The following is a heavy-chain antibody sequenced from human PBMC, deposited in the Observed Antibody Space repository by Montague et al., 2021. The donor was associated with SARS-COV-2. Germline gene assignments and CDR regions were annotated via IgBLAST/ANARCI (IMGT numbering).Heavy chain of an antibody. D-gene: IGHD6-13*01. CDR2: LYYTGST. J-gene: IGHJ5*02. CDR1: GGSISNSSYY. Sequence: SETLSLTCTVSGGSISNSSYYWGWHRQPPGKGLEWIGSLYYTGSTYYXXXLKSRVTISVDTSKNQFSLKLSSVTAADTAVYYCARDSSSWYYWFDPWGQGTLVTVSS. CDR3: ARDSSSWYYWFDP. V-gene: IGHV4-39*01.